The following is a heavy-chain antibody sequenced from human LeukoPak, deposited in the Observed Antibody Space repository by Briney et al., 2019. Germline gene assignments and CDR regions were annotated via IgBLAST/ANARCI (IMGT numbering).Heavy chain of an antibody. CDR2: INSDGSST. J-gene: IGHJ4*02. CDR1: GFTFSSYW. V-gene: IGHV3-74*01. CDR3: ARSLPYGTTWYGRSDF. Sequence: GGSLRLSCAASGFTFSSYWMHWVRQAPGKGLVWVSRINSDGSSTSYADSVKGRFTISRDNAKNSLYLQMNSLRAEDTAIYYCARSLPYGTTWYGRSDFWGQGTLVTVSS. D-gene: IGHD6-13*01.